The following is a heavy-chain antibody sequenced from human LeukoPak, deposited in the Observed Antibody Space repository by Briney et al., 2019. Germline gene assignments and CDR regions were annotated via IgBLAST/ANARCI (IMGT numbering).Heavy chain of an antibody. V-gene: IGHV4-61*02. J-gene: IGHJ4*02. Sequence: SETLSLTCTVSGGSISSGSYYWSWLRQPAGKGLEWIGRIYTSGSTNYNPSLKSRVTISVDTSKNQFSLKLSSVTAADTAVYYCARAVAGRGDFDYWGQGTLVTVSS. CDR2: IYTSGST. CDR1: GGSISSGSYY. CDR3: ARAVAGRGDFDY. D-gene: IGHD6-19*01.